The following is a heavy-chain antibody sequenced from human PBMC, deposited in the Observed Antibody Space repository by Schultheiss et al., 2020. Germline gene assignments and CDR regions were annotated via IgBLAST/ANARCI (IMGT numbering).Heavy chain of an antibody. CDR1: GFTFSSYS. V-gene: IGHV3-30*18. Sequence: GESLKISCAVSGFTFSSYSMNWVRQAPGKGLEWVAVISYDGSNKYYADSVKGRFTISRDNSKNTLYLQMNSLRAEDTAVYYCAKDGLAYYYDSSGYYLDYWGQGTLVTVSS. CDR3: AKDGLAYYYDSSGYYLDY. J-gene: IGHJ4*02. D-gene: IGHD3-22*01. CDR2: ISYDGSNK.